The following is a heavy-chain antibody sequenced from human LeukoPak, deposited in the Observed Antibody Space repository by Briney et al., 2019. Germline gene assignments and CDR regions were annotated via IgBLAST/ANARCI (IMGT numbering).Heavy chain of an antibody. Sequence: PGGSLRLSCAASGFTFSSYEMNWVRQAPGKGLEWVSYISSSGSTICYADSVKGRFTISRDNAKNSLYLQMNSLRAEDTAVYYCASLPTGVPAADAFDIWGQGTMVTVSS. D-gene: IGHD2-2*01. J-gene: IGHJ3*02. V-gene: IGHV3-48*03. CDR2: ISSSGSTI. CDR1: GFTFSSYE. CDR3: ASLPTGVPAADAFDI.